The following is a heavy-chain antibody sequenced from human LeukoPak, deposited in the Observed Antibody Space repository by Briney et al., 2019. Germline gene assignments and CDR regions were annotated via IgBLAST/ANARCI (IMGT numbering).Heavy chain of an antibody. J-gene: IGHJ4*02. D-gene: IGHD6-19*01. V-gene: IGHV4-39*01. CDR1: GGSITSHTYY. CDR2: IYYSGNT. CDR3: ARHDAAAVVEY. Sequence: SQTLSLTCTVSGGSITSHTYYWGWIRQAPGKGLEWIGSIYYSGNTYYNPSLKSRVTISVDTSKNQFSLELRSVIAAVYYCARHDAAAVVEYWGQGTLVTVSS.